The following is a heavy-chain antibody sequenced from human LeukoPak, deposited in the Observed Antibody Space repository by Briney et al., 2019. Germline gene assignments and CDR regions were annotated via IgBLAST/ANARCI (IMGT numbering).Heavy chain of an antibody. Sequence: SETLSLTCSVSGGSISSGGYYWSWIRQPPGKGLEWIGRIYTGGSTNYNPSLKSRVTISVDRSKNQFSLKLSSVTAADTAVYYCARATGYGDYGGRRHQDRVPRKENAFDIWGQGTMVTVSS. D-gene: IGHD4-17*01. CDR3: ARATGYGDYGGRRHQDRVPRKENAFDI. V-gene: IGHV4-61*02. CDR1: GGSISSGGYY. J-gene: IGHJ3*02. CDR2: IYTGGST.